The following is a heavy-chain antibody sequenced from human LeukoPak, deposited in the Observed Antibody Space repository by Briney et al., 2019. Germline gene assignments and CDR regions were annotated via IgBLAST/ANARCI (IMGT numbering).Heavy chain of an antibody. Sequence: GGSLRLSCAASGFTFSSYSMNWVRQAPGKGLEWVSSISSSSSYIYYADSVKGRFTISRDNAKNSLYLQMNSLRAEDTAVYYCARDRHGDYEDLGPFDPWGQGTLVTVSS. CDR1: GFTFSSYS. CDR2: ISSSSSYI. V-gene: IGHV3-21*01. D-gene: IGHD4-17*01. CDR3: ARDRHGDYEDLGPFDP. J-gene: IGHJ5*02.